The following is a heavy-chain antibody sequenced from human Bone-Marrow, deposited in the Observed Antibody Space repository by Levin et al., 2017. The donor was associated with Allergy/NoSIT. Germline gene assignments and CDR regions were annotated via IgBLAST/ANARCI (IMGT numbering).Heavy chain of an antibody. CDR3: AHENMVDALDC. J-gene: IGHJ3*01. Sequence: SGPTLVKPTQTLTLTCSISGFSVSTTGGGVGWIRQPPGKALEWLALLYWDDDKRYSPSLKSRLTITKDNAKNQVVLTMTNMEPVDTGTYFCAHENMVDALDCWGQGTMVTVSS. CDR2: LYWDDDK. V-gene: IGHV2-5*02. D-gene: IGHD3-10*01. CDR1: GFSVSTTGGG.